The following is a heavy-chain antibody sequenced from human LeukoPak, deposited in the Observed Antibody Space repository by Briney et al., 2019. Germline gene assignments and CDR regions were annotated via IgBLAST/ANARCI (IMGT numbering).Heavy chain of an antibody. J-gene: IGHJ4*02. V-gene: IGHV3-30*18. CDR2: ISYDGSNK. CDR3: AKDGPLNTFDY. Sequence: PGGSLRLSCAASGFTFSSYGMHWVRQAPGKGLEWVVVISYDGSNKYYADSVKGRFTISRDNSKNTLYLQMNSLRAEDTAVYYCAKDGPLNTFDYWGQGTLVTVSS. CDR1: GFTFSSYG.